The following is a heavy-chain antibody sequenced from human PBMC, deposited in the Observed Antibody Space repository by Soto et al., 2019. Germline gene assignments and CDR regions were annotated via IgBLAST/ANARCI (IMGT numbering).Heavy chain of an antibody. D-gene: IGHD6-6*01. Sequence: PGESLRISWKGSGYTFTSYWIGWVRQMPGKGLEWMGIIYPGDSDTRYSPSFEGQVTISADKSITTAYLQWSSLKASDTAMYYCARPSYSSSRYYGMDAWGQGTTVTAP. CDR1: GYTFTSYW. CDR3: ARPSYSSSRYYGMDA. V-gene: IGHV5-51*01. J-gene: IGHJ6*02. CDR2: IYPGDSDT.